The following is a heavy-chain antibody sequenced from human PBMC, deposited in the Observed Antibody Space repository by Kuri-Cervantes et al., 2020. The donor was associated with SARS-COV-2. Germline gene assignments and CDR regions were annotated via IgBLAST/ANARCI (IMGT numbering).Heavy chain of an antibody. CDR2: ISYDGSNK. V-gene: IGHV3-30*18. Sequence: GESLKISCAASGFTFSSYGMHWVRQAPGKGLEWVAVISYDGSNKYYADSVKGRFTISRDNSKNTLYLQMNSLTAEDTAVYYCAKTYYYDSSGYDPFDYWGQGTLVTVSS. D-gene: IGHD3-22*01. CDR3: AKTYYYDSSGYDPFDY. CDR1: GFTFSSYG. J-gene: IGHJ4*02.